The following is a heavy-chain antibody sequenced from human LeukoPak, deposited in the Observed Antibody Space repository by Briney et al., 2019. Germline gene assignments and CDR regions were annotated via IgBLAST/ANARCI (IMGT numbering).Heavy chain of an antibody. D-gene: IGHD4-17*01. CDR2: ISGSGGST. CDR3: AKDRASNYGDYYYNWFDP. CDR1: GFTFSSSA. V-gene: IGHV3-23*01. J-gene: IGHJ5*02. Sequence: PGGSLRLSCAASGFTFSSSAMSWVRQAPGKGLEWVSAISGSGGSTYYADSVKSRFTTSGDNSKNPLYLQMNSLRAEDTVVYYCAKDRASNYGDYYYNWFDPWGQGTLVTVSS.